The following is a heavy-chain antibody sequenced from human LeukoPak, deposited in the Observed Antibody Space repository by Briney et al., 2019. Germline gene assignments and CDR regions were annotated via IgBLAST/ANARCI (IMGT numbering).Heavy chain of an antibody. Sequence: GGSLRLSCAASGFTFNEFGVHWVRQAPGQGLEWVALIWYDGSNKYYADSVKGRFTISRDNAKNTLYLQMNSLRAEDTAVYYCARESGYTYGAWGQGTLVTVSS. CDR3: ARESGYTYGA. D-gene: IGHD6-13*01. V-gene: IGHV3-33*01. CDR2: IWYDGSNK. CDR1: GFTFNEFG. J-gene: IGHJ4*02.